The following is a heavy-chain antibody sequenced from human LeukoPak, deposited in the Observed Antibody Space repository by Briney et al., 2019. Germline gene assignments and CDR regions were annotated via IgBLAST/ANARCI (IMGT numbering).Heavy chain of an antibody. J-gene: IGHJ4*02. CDR1: GGTFSSYA. Sequence: ASVTVSCKASGGTFSSYAISWVRQAPGQGLEWIGGIIPIFGTANYAQKFQGRVTITADESTSTAYMELSSLRSEDTAVYYCARGGWFGELLHFDYWGQGTLVTVSS. D-gene: IGHD3-10*01. CDR3: ARGGWFGELLHFDY. V-gene: IGHV1-69*01. CDR2: IIPIFGTA.